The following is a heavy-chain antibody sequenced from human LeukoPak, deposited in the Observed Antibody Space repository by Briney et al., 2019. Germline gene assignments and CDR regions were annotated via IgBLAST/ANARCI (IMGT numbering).Heavy chain of an antibody. CDR1: GFTFSSYS. Sequence: PVGSLSLSRAASGFTFSSYSMNWVRHAPGEGVKCISYISSDSSTTYSADSVKGRFTISRDNAKTSPYLQMNCLRAEDTAVYYCARVLHKRMYDSTTYFPYWGQGILVTVSS. V-gene: IGHV3-48*01. D-gene: IGHD3-22*01. CDR3: ARVLHKRMYDSTTYFPY. CDR2: ISSDSSTT. J-gene: IGHJ4*02.